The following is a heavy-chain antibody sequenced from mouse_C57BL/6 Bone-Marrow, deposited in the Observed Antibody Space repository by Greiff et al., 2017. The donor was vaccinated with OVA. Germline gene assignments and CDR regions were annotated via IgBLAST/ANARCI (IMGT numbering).Heavy chain of an antibody. D-gene: IGHD1-1*01. CDR1: GFTFSDAW. CDR3: TIFTTVVATPNYYAMDY. V-gene: IGHV6-6*01. J-gene: IGHJ4*01. Sequence: DVKLVESGGGLVQPGGSMKLSCAASGFTFSDAWMDWVRQSPEKGLEWVAEIRNKANNHATYYAESVKGRFTIPRDDSKSSVYMQMNSLRAEDTGIYYCTIFTTVVATPNYYAMDYWGQGTSVTVSS. CDR2: IRNKANNHAT.